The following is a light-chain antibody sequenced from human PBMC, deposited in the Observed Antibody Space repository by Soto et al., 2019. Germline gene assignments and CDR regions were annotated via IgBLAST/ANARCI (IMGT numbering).Light chain of an antibody. J-gene: IGKJ1*01. V-gene: IGKV3-20*01. CDR3: QQYNNWPRT. CDR1: QSISSSY. Sequence: EIVLTQSPGTLSLSPGERATLSCRASQSISSSYLAWYQQKPGQAPRLLIYGASSRVTGIPDRFSGSGSGTDFTLTISSLQSEDFAVYYCQQYNNWPRTFGQGTKVEIK. CDR2: GAS.